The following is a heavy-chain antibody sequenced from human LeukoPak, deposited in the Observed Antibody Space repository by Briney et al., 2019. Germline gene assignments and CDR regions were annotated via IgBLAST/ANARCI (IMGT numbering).Heavy chain of an antibody. CDR3: ARGLRYYGSGSYVWFDP. D-gene: IGHD3-10*01. Sequence: SETLSLTCAVYGGSFSGYYWSWIRQPPGKGLEWIGEINHSGSTNYNPSLKSRVTISVDTSKNQFSLKLSSVTAADTAVYYCARGLRYYGSGSYVWFDPWGQGTLVTVSS. CDR1: GGSFSGYY. CDR2: INHSGST. V-gene: IGHV4-34*01. J-gene: IGHJ5*02.